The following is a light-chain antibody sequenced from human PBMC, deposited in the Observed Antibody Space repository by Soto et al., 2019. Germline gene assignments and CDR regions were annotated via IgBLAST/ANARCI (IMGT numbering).Light chain of an antibody. J-gene: IGKJ1*01. CDR1: QSISSW. Sequence: DIQMTQSPSTLSASVGDRVTITCRASQSISSWLAWYQQKPGKAPKIMIYKASTLKSGVPSRFSGSGSGTEFTLTISSLKTDDFATYYCQHYNSYSEAFGQGTKVDIK. CDR2: KAS. CDR3: QHYNSYSEA. V-gene: IGKV1-5*03.